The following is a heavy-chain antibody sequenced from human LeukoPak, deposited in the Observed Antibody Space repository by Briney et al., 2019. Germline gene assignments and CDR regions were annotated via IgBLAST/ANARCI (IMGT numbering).Heavy chain of an antibody. Sequence: SETLSLTCTVSGGSISTFYWSWIRQPPGKGLEWIGYIDYSGTTNYSPSLKSRVTISVDTSKNQFSLKLKSVTASDTAVYYCARDRAMVREKMDAFDIWGQGTMVTVSS. CDR3: ARDRAMVREKMDAFDI. CDR2: IDYSGTT. D-gene: IGHD3-10*01. CDR1: GGSISTFY. V-gene: IGHV4-59*01. J-gene: IGHJ3*02.